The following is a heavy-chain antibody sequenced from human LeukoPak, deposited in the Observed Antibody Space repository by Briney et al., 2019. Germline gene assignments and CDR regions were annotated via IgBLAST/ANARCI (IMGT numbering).Heavy chain of an antibody. V-gene: IGHV7-4-1*02. Sequence: GASVKVSCKASGYTFTSYGISWVRQAPGQGLEWMGWINTNTGNPTYAQGFTGRFVFSLDTSVSTAYLQISSLKAEDTAMYYCAREGEADILTGYEFDYWGQGTLVTVSS. CDR3: AREGEADILTGYEFDY. CDR1: GYTFTSYG. CDR2: INTNTGNP. D-gene: IGHD3-9*01. J-gene: IGHJ4*02.